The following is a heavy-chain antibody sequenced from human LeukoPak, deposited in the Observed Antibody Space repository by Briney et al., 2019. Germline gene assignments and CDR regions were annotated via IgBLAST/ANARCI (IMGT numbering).Heavy chain of an antibody. J-gene: IGHJ5*02. D-gene: IGHD3-9*01. CDR1: GASVSGDPYY. Sequence: SETLSLTCTVSGASVSGDPYYWGWIRQPPGKGLEWIGNIYYSGSTYYNASLQSRVTISVDTSKNQFSLKLSSVTAADTAVYYCARRWMGYDILTGYYNWFDPWGQGTLVTVSS. CDR2: IYYSGST. V-gene: IGHV4-39*01. CDR3: ARRWMGYDILTGYYNWFDP.